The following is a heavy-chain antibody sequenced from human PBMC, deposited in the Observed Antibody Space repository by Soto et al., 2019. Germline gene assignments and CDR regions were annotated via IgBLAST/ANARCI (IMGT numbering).Heavy chain of an antibody. D-gene: IGHD3-10*01. J-gene: IGHJ6*02. Sequence: QLRLQESGSGLVKPSQTLSLTCAVSGGSISSGGYSWSWIRQPPGKGLEWIGYIYHSGSSYFNPSPKXXLXMXXDRSNNQFPLNLSSVTAADTAVYYCARDYGSGVDVWGQGTTVTVSS. V-gene: IGHV4-30-2*01. CDR3: ARDYGSGVDV. CDR2: IYHSGSS. CDR1: GGSISSGGYS.